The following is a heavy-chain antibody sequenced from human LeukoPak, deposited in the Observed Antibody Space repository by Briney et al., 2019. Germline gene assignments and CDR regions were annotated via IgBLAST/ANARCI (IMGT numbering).Heavy chain of an antibody. CDR3: ARDYYSNYSPFYYYYYMDV. Sequence: GGSLRLSCAASGFTFSSYWMSWVRQAPGKGLEWVANIKQDGSEKYYVDSVKGRFTISRDNAKNSLYLQMNSLRAEDTAVYYCARDYYSNYSPFYYYYYMDVWGKGTTVTVSS. CDR1: GFTFSSYW. V-gene: IGHV3-7*01. CDR2: IKQDGSEK. D-gene: IGHD4-11*01. J-gene: IGHJ6*03.